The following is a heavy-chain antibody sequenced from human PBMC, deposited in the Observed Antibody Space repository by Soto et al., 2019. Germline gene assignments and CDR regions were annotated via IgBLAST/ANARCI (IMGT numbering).Heavy chain of an antibody. V-gene: IGHV5-10-1*01. J-gene: IGHJ4*02. D-gene: IGHD6-13*01. Sequence: GESLKISCKGSGYSFTSYWISWVRQMPGKGLEWMGRIDPSDSYTNYSPSSQGHVTISADKYIGTAYLQWSSLKASDTAMYYCARRIAAAGTGPLKYPEAYYFDYWGQGTLVTVSS. CDR1: GYSFTSYW. CDR2: IDPSDSYT. CDR3: ARRIAAAGTGPLKYPEAYYFDY.